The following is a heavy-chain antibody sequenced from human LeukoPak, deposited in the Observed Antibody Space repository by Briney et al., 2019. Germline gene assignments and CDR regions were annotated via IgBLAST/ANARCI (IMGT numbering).Heavy chain of an antibody. V-gene: IGHV3-30-3*01. CDR1: GFTFSSYA. CDR2: ISNDGSNK. Sequence: PGGSLRLSCAASGFTFSSYAMHWVPQRPGQGLEWVALISNDGSNKDSADSVKGRFTISRDNSKNTLYLQMDSLRAEDTAVYYCARRMGITMIRGTFDSWGQGTLVTVSS. D-gene: IGHD3-10*01. CDR3: ARRMGITMIRGTFDS. J-gene: IGHJ4*02.